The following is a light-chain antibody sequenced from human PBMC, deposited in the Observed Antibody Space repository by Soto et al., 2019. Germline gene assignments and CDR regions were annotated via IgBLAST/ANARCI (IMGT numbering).Light chain of an antibody. CDR2: KAS. Sequence: DIQMTQSPSTLSAFVGNRVTIPCRASQSISRRLAWYQQKPGKAPNLLIYKASRLQSGAPSRFSGSGSGTEFTLTISSLHPDDFATYYCQQYNNYLWTFGQGTKVDIK. CDR1: QSISRR. V-gene: IGKV1-5*03. CDR3: QQYNNYLWT. J-gene: IGKJ1*01.